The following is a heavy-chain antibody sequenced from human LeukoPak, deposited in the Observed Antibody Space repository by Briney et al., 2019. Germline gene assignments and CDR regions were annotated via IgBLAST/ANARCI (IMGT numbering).Heavy chain of an antibody. CDR3: ARAGYCSGGSCYGSDY. D-gene: IGHD2-15*01. V-gene: IGHV3-33*01. J-gene: IGHJ4*02. CDR2: IWDDESIQ. Sequence: GGSLRLSCAASGFTFSSYGMHWVRQAPGKGLEWVAAIWDDESIQYYADSVKGRVTISRDNSKNTLYLQMDSLRAKDTAVYYCARAGYCSGGSCYGSDYWGQGTLVSVSS. CDR1: GFTFSSYG.